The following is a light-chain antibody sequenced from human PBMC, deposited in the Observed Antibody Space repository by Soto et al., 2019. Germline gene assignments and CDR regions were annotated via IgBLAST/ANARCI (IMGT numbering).Light chain of an antibody. V-gene: IGKV1-5*03. CDR2: RAS. CDR1: QSIRSW. Sequence: DVQMTQSPSSLSASVGDRVTITCRASQSIRSWLAWYQQKPGKAPNLLIYRASSLESGVPSRFSGSGSEKEFTLTINTLQPDDFATYYCQQYNSFSSTFGQGTKLEIK. J-gene: IGKJ2*01. CDR3: QQYNSFSST.